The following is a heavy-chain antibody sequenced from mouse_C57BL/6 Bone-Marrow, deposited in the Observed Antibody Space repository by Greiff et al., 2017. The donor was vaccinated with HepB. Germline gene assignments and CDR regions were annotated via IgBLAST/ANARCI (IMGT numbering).Heavy chain of an antibody. Sequence: EVKLMESGPGLVKPSQSLSLTCSVTGYSITSGYYWNWIRQFPGNKLEWMGYISYDGSNNYNPSLKNRISITRDTSKNQFFLKLNSVTTEDTATYYCAREGWLPLYAMDYWGQGTSVTVSS. CDR3: AREGWLPLYAMDY. V-gene: IGHV3-6*01. D-gene: IGHD2-2*01. CDR2: ISYDGSN. CDR1: GYSITSGYY. J-gene: IGHJ4*01.